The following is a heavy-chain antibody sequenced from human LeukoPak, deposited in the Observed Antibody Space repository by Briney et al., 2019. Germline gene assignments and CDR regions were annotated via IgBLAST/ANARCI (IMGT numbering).Heavy chain of an antibody. Sequence: SETLSLTCAVYGGSFSGYFWTWIRQPPGKGLEWIGEINHSGNTNYNPSLKSRVTISVDMSKNQFSLKLSSVTAADTAVYYCARDGSGTENDYWGQGTLVTVSS. D-gene: IGHD3-10*01. CDR3: ARDGSGTENDY. CDR1: GGSFSGYF. V-gene: IGHV4-34*01. CDR2: INHSGNT. J-gene: IGHJ4*02.